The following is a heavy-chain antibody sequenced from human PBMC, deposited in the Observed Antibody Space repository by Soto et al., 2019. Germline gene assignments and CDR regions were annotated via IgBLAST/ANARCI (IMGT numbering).Heavy chain of an antibody. CDR1: GFTFSSYA. Sequence: QPGGSLRLSCAASGFTFSSYAMHWVRQAPGKGLEWVAVISYDGSNKYYADSVKGRFTISRDNSKNTLYLQMNSLRAEDTAVYYCARDRTPEHYDILPGEIYYYGMDVWGQGTTVTVSS. CDR2: ISYDGSNK. V-gene: IGHV3-30-3*01. D-gene: IGHD3-9*01. CDR3: ARDRTPEHYDILPGEIYYYGMDV. J-gene: IGHJ6*02.